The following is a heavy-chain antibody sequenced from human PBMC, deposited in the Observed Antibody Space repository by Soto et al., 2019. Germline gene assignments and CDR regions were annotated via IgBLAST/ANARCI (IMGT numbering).Heavy chain of an antibody. J-gene: IGHJ3*01. Sequence: QVQLQESGPGLVKPSQTLSLTCTVSGGSISSGGYYSSWIRQHPGKGLEWIGYIDYSGSTYYNPSVKSGVPMAEDTSKNQCALELSSVTAADTAVYYWAIWGSYSGVGVHAFDLWGQGTMVTFSS. CDR1: GGSISSGGYY. V-gene: IGHV4-31*03. CDR3: AIWGSYSGVGVHAFDL. CDR2: IDYSGST. D-gene: IGHD3-16*01.